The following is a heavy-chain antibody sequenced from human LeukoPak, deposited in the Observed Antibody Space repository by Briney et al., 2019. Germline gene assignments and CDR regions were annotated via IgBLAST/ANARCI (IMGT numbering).Heavy chain of an antibody. D-gene: IGHD1-7*01. Sequence: GGSLRLSCAASAFTFSSSVMSWVRQAPGKGLEWVSSISGSGGTTYSADSVRGRFTISRDNSKNTLFLQMNSLRAEDTAIYYCAKGIGTMYYFDYWGQGTLVTVSS. V-gene: IGHV3-23*01. J-gene: IGHJ4*02. CDR1: AFTFSSSV. CDR3: AKGIGTMYYFDY. CDR2: ISGSGGTT.